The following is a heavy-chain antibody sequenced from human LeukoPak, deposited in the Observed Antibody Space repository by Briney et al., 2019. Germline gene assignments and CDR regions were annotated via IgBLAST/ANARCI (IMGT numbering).Heavy chain of an antibody. Sequence: GGSLRLSCAASGFTFSTYSMNWVRQAPGKGLEWVSSISSSSSYIYYADSVKGRFTISRDNAKNSLFLQMNSLRAEDTAVYYCAKDGITMVRATTHYYYYMDVWGKGTTVTISS. D-gene: IGHD3-10*01. CDR1: GFTFSTYS. V-gene: IGHV3-21*01. CDR3: AKDGITMVRATTHYYYYMDV. J-gene: IGHJ6*03. CDR2: ISSSSSYI.